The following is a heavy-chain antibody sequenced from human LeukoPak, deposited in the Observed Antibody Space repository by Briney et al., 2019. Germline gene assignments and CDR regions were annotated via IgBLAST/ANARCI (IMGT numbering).Heavy chain of an antibody. Sequence: GGSLRLSCAASGFTFSSYSMNWVRQAPGKGLEWVSSISSSSSYIYYADSVKGRFTISRDNAKNSLYLQMNSLRAEDTAVYYCARVIRGYSYGTGYWGQGTLVTVSS. CDR3: ARVIRGYSYGTGY. CDR2: ISSSSSYI. J-gene: IGHJ4*02. V-gene: IGHV3-21*01. D-gene: IGHD5-18*01. CDR1: GFTFSSYS.